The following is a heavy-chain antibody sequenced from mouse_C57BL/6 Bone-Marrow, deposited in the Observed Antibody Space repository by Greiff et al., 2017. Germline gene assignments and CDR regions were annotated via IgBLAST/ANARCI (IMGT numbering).Heavy chain of an antibody. CDR1: GYAFSSSW. J-gene: IGHJ2*01. D-gene: IGHD2-1*01. CDR2: IYPGDGDT. Sequence: QVQLKESGPELVKPGASVKISCKASGYAFSSSWMNWVKQRPGKGLEWIGRIYPGDGDTNYNGKFKGKATLTADKSSSTAYMQLSSLTSEDSAVYFCARGYYGNYVGYWGQGTTLTVSS. CDR3: ARGYYGNYVGY. V-gene: IGHV1-82*01.